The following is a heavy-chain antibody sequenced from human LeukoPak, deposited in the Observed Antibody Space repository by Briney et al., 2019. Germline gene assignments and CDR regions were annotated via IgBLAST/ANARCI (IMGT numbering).Heavy chain of an antibody. Sequence: GGSLRLSCAASGFTFSTNWMSWVRQTPGKGLEWVANMKQDGSEKYYVDSVRGRFTISRDNAKNSLYLQMNSLRVEDTAVYYCARDGVEWAGESAFWYFDLWGRGTLVTVSS. CDR1: GFTFSTNW. J-gene: IGHJ2*01. D-gene: IGHD3-10*01. V-gene: IGHV3-7*01. CDR2: MKQDGSEK. CDR3: ARDGVEWAGESAFWYFDL.